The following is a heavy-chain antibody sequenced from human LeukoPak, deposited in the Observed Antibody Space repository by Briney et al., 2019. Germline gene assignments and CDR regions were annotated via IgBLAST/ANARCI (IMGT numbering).Heavy chain of an antibody. D-gene: IGHD5-18*01. CDR3: ARSNSYGYVRTMDV. J-gene: IGHJ6*02. CDR1: GFTFSDYY. CDR2: ITASGSTI. V-gene: IGHV3-11*01. Sequence: GGSLRLSCVASGFTFSDYYMNWIRQTPGKGLEWVSYITASGSTIYYIDSVKGRFTISRDNAKNSLYLQMNSLRAEDTAVYYCARSNSYGYVRTMDVWGQGTTVTVSS.